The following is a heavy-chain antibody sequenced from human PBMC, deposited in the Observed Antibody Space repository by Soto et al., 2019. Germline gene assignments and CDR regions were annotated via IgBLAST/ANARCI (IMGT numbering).Heavy chain of an antibody. V-gene: IGHV1-18*01. J-gene: IGHJ4*02. Sequence: QVHLVQSGAEVKKPGASVKVSCKASGYTFTSYGITWVRQAPGQGLEWMGWISAHNGNTDYAQKLQGRVIVTRDTSTGTAYMDLRTLISDDTAVYYCARGRYGDYWGQGALVTVSS. CDR3: ARGRYGDY. D-gene: IGHD1-1*01. CDR2: ISAHNGNT. CDR1: GYTFTSYG.